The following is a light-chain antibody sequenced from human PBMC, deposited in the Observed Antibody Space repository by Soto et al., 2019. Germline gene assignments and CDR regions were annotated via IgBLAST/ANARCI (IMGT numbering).Light chain of an antibody. CDR3: QQQGISHIT. CDR1: QRVNTN. V-gene: IGKV3-20*01. CDR2: VAS. J-gene: IGKJ5*01. Sequence: EIVLTQSKCTLSLSPGERATLSCGASQRVNTNLAWYQQKPGQAPRLLISVASSRATGIPDRFSGSGSGTDFNLTISRLETEDFAVYYCQQQGISHITFGQGTRLEIK.